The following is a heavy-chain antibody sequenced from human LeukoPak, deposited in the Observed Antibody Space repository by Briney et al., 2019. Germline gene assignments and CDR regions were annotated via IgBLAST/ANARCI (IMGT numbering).Heavy chain of an antibody. D-gene: IGHD3-3*01. CDR3: ATVQFLEWLPD. CDR2: ISTRGDTI. J-gene: IGHJ4*02. V-gene: IGHV3-11*04. CDR1: GFTFSDYY. Sequence: SGGSLRLSCAASGFTFSDYYMSWIRQAPGKGLEWISYISTRGDTIYYADSVKGRFTISRDNANNSLFLQMNSLRAEDTAFYYCATVQFLEWLPDWGQGTLVTVSS.